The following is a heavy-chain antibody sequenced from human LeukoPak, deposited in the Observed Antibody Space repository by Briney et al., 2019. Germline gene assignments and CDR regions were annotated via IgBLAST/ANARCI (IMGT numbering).Heavy chain of an antibody. V-gene: IGHV3-23*01. CDR2: ISGSGGTT. CDR3: AKGYCSSFTCYSRLDP. D-gene: IGHD2-2*01. CDR1: GFTFSSYA. Sequence: GGSLRLSCAASGFTFSSYAMSWVRQAPGKGLEWASGISGSGGTTFHADSVKGRFTISRDNSKNTLYLQMNSLRGEDTAVYYCAKGYCSSFTCYSRLDPWGQGTLVTVSS. J-gene: IGHJ5*02.